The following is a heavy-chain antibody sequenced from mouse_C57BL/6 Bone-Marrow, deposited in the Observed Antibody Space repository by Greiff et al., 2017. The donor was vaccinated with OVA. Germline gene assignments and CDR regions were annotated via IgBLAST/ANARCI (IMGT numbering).Heavy chain of an antibody. D-gene: IGHD3-3*01. CDR1: GFTFSSYT. CDR2: ISGGGGNT. Sequence: EVMLVESGGGLVKPGGSLKLSCAASGFTFSSYTMSWVRQTPEKRLEWVATISGGGGNTSYPDSVKGRFTISRDNAKNTLYLQMSSLRAEDTALYYCARRGLGRAWFADWGKGTLVTVSA. J-gene: IGHJ3*01. CDR3: ARRGLGRAWFAD. V-gene: IGHV5-9*01.